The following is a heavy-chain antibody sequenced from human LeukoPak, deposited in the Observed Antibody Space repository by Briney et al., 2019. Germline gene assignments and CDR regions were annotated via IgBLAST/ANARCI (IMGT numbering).Heavy chain of an antibody. Sequence: PGGSLRLSCAASGFTFSSYAMHWVRQAPGKGLEWVAVISYDGSNKYYADSVKGRFTISSDNSKNTLYLQMNSLRAEDTAVYYCARLGIVVVTSSYDYWGQGTLVTVSS. V-gene: IGHV3-30-3*01. D-gene: IGHD2-21*02. CDR2: ISYDGSNK. J-gene: IGHJ4*02. CDR3: ARLGIVVVTSSYDY. CDR1: GFTFSSYA.